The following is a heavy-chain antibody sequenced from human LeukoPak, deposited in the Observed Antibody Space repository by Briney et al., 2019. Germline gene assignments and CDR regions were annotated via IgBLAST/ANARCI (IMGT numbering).Heavy chain of an antibody. CDR2: ISSSSSYI. J-gene: IGHJ4*02. CDR1: GFTFSSYS. Sequence: PGGSLRLSCAASGFTFSSYSMNWVRQAPGKGLEWVSSISSSSSYIYYADSVKGRFTISRDNAKNSLYLQMNSLRAEDTAVYYCARDLGGSSSWPPYFDYWGQGTLVTVSS. D-gene: IGHD6-13*01. V-gene: IGHV3-21*01. CDR3: ARDLGGSSSWPPYFDY.